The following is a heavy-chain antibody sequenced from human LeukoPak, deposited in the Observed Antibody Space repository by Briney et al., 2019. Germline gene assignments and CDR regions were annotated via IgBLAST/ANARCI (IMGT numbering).Heavy chain of an antibody. CDR3: AIRGGGQSSSPPYYYYGMDV. CDR1: GFTFSDYY. CDR2: ISSSGSTI. J-gene: IGHJ6*02. D-gene: IGHD6-6*01. Sequence: GGSLRLSCAASGFTFSDYYMSWIRQAPGKGLEWVSYISSSGSTIYYADSVKGRFTISRDNGKNSLYLQINSLRDADTDVYYCAIRGGGQSSSPPYYYYGMDVWGQGTTVTVSS. V-gene: IGHV3-11*01.